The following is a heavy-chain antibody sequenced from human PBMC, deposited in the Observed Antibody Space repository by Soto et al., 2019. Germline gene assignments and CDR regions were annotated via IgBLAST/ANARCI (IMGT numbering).Heavy chain of an antibody. J-gene: IGHJ4*02. Sequence: PAETLSLTCTVSGGSISSGGYYWSWIRQNPGKCLEWIGYIYYIGSTYYNPSLKSRVTISVDTSKNQFSLKLTSVTAADTAVYYCASFGYSYGYYFDYWGQGTLVTVSS. V-gene: IGHV4-31*03. CDR2: IYYIGST. CDR3: ASFGYSYGYYFDY. D-gene: IGHD5-18*01. CDR1: GGSISSGGYY.